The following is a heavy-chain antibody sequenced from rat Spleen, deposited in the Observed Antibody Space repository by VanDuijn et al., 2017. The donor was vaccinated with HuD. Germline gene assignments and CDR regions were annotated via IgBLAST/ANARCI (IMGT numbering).Heavy chain of an antibody. J-gene: IGHJ2*01. CDR2: ITTGGGNT. CDR1: GFTFSDYY. CDR3: ARQRYYSSYFDY. D-gene: IGHD1-2*01. Sequence: EVQLVESGGGLVQPGRSLKLSCAASGFTFSDYYMAWVRQAPTKGLEWVASITTGGGNTYYRDSVRGRFTISRDDAKSTLSLQMDSLRSEDTATYYCARQRYYSSYFDYWGQGVMVTVSS. V-gene: IGHV5S23*01.